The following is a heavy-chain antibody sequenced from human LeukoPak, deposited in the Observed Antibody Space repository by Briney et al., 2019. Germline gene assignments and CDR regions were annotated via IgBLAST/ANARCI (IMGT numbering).Heavy chain of an antibody. Sequence: PSETLSLTCTVSGGSISSGGFYWSWIRQHPGKGLEWLGSIFYSGSTFYNPSLKSQLSMSVDTSKNQFSLKLNSVTVADTAVYYCARTAGGKDHDFWGQGTLVTVSS. CDR1: GGSISSGGFY. D-gene: IGHD6-13*01. CDR2: IFYSGST. V-gene: IGHV4-31*01. J-gene: IGHJ4*02. CDR3: ARTAGGKDHDF.